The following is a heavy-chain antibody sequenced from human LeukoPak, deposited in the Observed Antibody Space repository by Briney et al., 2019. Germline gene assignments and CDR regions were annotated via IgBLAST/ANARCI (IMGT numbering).Heavy chain of an antibody. CDR1: GFTFSAYA. CDR3: ARDFSLVVGARDS. CDR2: MALSGGPT. V-gene: IGHV3-23*01. J-gene: IGHJ5*02. D-gene: IGHD1-26*01. Sequence: GGSLRLSCAASGFTFSAYAMAWVRRAPGRGLEWVSTMALSGGPTHYTDSVKGRFTISRDDSKNTLYLHINSLRPEDTAVYYCARDFSLVVGARDSWGQGTLVIVSS.